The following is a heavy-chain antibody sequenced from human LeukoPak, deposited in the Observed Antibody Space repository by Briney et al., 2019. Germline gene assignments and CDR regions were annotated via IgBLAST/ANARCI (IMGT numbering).Heavy chain of an antibody. CDR1: GGSTSSGNYY. CDR2: IYHSGST. D-gene: IGHD2-15*01. Sequence: PSETLSLTCTVSGGSTSSGNYYWSWIRRPPGKGLEWIGYIYHSGSTTYNPSLRSRVTMSLDTSKNQFSLRLTSVTAADTAVYYCAGEHSGVWRFDYWGQGTLVTVSS. V-gene: IGHV4-61*01. CDR3: AGEHSGVWRFDY. J-gene: IGHJ4*02.